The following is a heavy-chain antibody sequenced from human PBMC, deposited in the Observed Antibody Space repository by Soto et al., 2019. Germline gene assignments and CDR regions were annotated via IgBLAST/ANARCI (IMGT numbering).Heavy chain of an antibody. CDR2: INPSGGST. J-gene: IGHJ1*01. D-gene: IGHD5-12*01. CDR3: ARARDIVATTATYFQH. V-gene: IGHV1-46*01. Sequence: GASVKVSCKASGYTFTSYYMHWVRQAPGQGLEWMGIINPSGGSTSYAQKFQGRVTMTRDTSTSTVYMELSSLRSEDTAVYYCARARDIVATTATYFQHWGQGNLVTVSS. CDR1: GYTFTSYY.